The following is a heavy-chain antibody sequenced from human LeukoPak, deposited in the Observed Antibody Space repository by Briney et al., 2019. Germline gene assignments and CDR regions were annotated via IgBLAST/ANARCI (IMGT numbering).Heavy chain of an antibody. V-gene: IGHV1-18*04. D-gene: IGHD4-17*01. CDR2: ISAYNGNT. CDR3: ARDGVTTRLTDY. Sequence: ASVKVSCKASGYTFTGYYMHWVRQAPGQGLEWMGWISAYNGNTNYAQKLQGRVTMTTDTSTSTAYMELRSLRSDDTAVYYCARDGVTTRLTDYWGQGTLVTVSS. J-gene: IGHJ4*02. CDR1: GYTFTGYY.